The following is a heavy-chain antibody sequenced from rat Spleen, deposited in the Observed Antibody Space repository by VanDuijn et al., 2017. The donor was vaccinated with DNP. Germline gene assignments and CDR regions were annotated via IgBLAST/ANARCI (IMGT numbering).Heavy chain of an antibody. CDR1: GFIFSNYW. Sequence: EVQLVESGGGPVQPGRSLKLSCVASGFIFSNYWMTWIRQAPGKGLEWVASISNTGDHTYYSDSVKGRFSLSRDNAKSTPYLQLNSLRSEDTATYYCAGRPPPTRGPFDYWGQGVTVTVSS. J-gene: IGHJ2*01. D-gene: IGHD1-4*01. CDR2: ISNTGDHT. V-gene: IGHV5-31*01. CDR3: AGRPPPTRGPFDY.